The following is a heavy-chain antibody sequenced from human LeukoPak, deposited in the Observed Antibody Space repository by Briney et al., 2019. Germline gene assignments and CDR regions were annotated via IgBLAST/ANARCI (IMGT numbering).Heavy chain of an antibody. CDR2: IYSGGST. J-gene: IGHJ4*02. V-gene: IGHV3-53*01. CDR1: GFTVSSNY. CDR3: ARLAYSSGWYAAFDY. D-gene: IGHD6-19*01. Sequence: GGSLRLSCAASGFTVSSNYMRWVRQAPGKGLEWVSVIYSGGSTYYADSVKGRFTISRDNSKNTLYLQMNSLRAEDTAEYYCARLAYSSGWYAAFDYWGQGTLVTVSS.